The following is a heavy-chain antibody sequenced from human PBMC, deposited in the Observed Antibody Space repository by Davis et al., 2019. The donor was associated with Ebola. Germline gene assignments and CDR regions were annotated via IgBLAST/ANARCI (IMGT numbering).Heavy chain of an antibody. Sequence: SETLSLTCSVSGASISSYYWSWIRQPPGKGLEWIGNIHYLGNTNYNPSLKSRVTMSVDTSKNQFSLKLSSVTAADTAVYYCARGNYGDYIVLYYYNMDVWGQGTTVTVSS. J-gene: IGHJ6*02. D-gene: IGHD4-17*01. V-gene: IGHV4-59*01. CDR2: IHYLGNT. CDR1: GASISSYY. CDR3: ARGNYGDYIVLYYYNMDV.